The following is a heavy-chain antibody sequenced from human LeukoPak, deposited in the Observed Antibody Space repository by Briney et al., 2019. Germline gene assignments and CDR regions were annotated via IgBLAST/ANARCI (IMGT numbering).Heavy chain of an antibody. J-gene: IGHJ4*02. CDR1: GGTFSSYA. V-gene: IGHV1-69*13. CDR2: IIPIFGTA. CDR3: ARGGGYSYVNFDY. Sequence: ASVKVSCKASGGTFSSYAISGVRQAPGQGLEWMGGIIPIFGTANYAQKFQGRVTITADESTSTAYMELSSLRSEDTAVYYCARGGGYSYVNFDYWGQGTLVTVSS. D-gene: IGHD5-18*01.